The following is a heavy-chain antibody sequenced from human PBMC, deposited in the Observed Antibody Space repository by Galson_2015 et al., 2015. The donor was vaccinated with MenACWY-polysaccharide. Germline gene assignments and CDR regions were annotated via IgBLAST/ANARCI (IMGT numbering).Heavy chain of an antibody. CDR1: GFTFSDFA. V-gene: IGHV3-30*03. J-gene: IGHJ6*02. D-gene: IGHD3-10*01. CDR2: ISYDATKK. Sequence: SLRLSCAASGFTFSDFAIHWVRQAPGKGLEWVAVISYDATKKYYADSLKGRFTISRDNSNNTLFLQINSLSGEDTAVYFCARARRGHYYFYYGMDLWGQGATVIVSS. CDR3: ARARRGHYYFYYGMDL.